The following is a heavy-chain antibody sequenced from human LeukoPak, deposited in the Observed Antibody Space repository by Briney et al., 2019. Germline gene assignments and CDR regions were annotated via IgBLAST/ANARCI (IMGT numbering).Heavy chain of an antibody. CDR1: GYTFTSYD. Sequence: ASVKVSCKASGYTFTSYDINWVRQATGQGLEWMGWMNPNSGNTGYAQKFQGRVTMTRNTSISTAYMELSSLRSEDTAVYYCARGQLDILTGYYGYYFDYWAREPWSPSPQ. V-gene: IGHV1-8*01. J-gene: IGHJ4*02. CDR3: ARGQLDILTGYYGYYFDY. D-gene: IGHD3-9*01. CDR2: MNPNSGNT.